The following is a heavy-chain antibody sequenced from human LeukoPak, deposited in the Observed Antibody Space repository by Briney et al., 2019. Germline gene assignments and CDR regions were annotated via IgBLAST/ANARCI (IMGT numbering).Heavy chain of an antibody. V-gene: IGHV4-30-4*08. J-gene: IGHJ3*02. CDR3: ARPYAGIGDAFDI. CDR1: GGSISSGDYY. Sequence: SQTLSLTCTVSGGSISSGDYYWSWIRQPPGKGLEWIGYIYYSGSTYYNPSLKSRVTISVDTSKNQFSLKLSSVTAADTAVYNCARPYAGIGDAFDIWGQGTMVTVSS. CDR2: IYYSGST. D-gene: IGHD2-8*01.